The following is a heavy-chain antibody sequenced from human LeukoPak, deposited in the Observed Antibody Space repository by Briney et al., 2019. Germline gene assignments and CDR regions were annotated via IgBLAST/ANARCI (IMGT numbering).Heavy chain of an antibody. V-gene: IGHV3-74*01. J-gene: IGHJ4*02. D-gene: IGHD4-17*01. CDR2: INSDGSST. CDR1: GFTFSDYW. Sequence: GGSLRLSCAVSGFTFSDYWMHWVRQAPGKGLVWVSRINSDGSSTNYADSVKGRFTISRDNSKNTLDLQMNSLRAEDTAVYYCAKDVFRAYGDWTLYYFDYWGQGTLVTVSS. CDR3: AKDVFRAYGDWTLYYFDY.